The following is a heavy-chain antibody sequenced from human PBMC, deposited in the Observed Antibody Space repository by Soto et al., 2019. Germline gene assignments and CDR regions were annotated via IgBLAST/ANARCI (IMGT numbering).Heavy chain of an antibody. Sequence: SGTXALTGSWSVFSIIVRYYYLGWLRQSPGKGPEWIGSVFYTGFTSYNPSLESRVSVSVDTSKNQFSLKVSGVSAADTDVYYCDTYQKGHKWNYFEKWGQGAPVNVYS. CDR3: DTYQKGHKWNYFEK. CDR2: VFYTGFT. J-gene: IGHJ4*02. CDR1: VFSIIVRYYY. D-gene: IGHD2-8*01. V-gene: IGHV4-39*01.